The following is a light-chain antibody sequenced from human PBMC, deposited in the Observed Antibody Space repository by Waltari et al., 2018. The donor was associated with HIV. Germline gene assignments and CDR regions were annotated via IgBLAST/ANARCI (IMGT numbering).Light chain of an antibody. J-gene: IGKJ5*01. CDR1: RSISYSSNNKNY. V-gene: IGKV4-1*01. CDR2: WAS. CDR3: QQYHSLPIT. Sequence: DIVLTQSPDSLAVSLGERATINCTSSRSISYSSNNKNYLVWYQQKPGQPPRVLIYWASTRESGVPDRFSGSGSGTDFTLTISSLQTEDVAVYFCQQYHSLPITFGQGTRLDIK.